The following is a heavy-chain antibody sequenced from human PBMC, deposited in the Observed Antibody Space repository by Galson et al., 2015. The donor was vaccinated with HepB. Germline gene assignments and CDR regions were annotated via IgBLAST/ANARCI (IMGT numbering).Heavy chain of an antibody. Sequence: ETLSLTCAVSGGSISSGGYYWSWIRQPPGKGLEWIGEINHSGSTNYNPSLKSRVTISVDTSKNQFSLKLSSVTAADTAVYYCARGRQLILWFGGERRFDPWGQGTLVTVSS. CDR3: ARGRQLILWFGGERRFDP. V-gene: IGHV4-34*01. J-gene: IGHJ5*02. CDR1: GGSISSGGYY. D-gene: IGHD3-10*01. CDR2: INHSGST.